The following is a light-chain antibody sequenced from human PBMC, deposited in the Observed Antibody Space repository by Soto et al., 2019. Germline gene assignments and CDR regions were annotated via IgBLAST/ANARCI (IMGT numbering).Light chain of an antibody. Sequence: QSALTQPASVSGSPGQSITISCTGSSSDIGDYKYVSWYQHHPGKAPQLIIFDVINRPSGVSNRFSGSKSGNTASLTIFGLQAEDEADYYCFAYNSSTMYVFGTGTKVTDL. CDR2: DVI. CDR1: SSDIGDYKY. J-gene: IGLJ1*01. CDR3: FAYNSSTMYV. V-gene: IGLV2-14*03.